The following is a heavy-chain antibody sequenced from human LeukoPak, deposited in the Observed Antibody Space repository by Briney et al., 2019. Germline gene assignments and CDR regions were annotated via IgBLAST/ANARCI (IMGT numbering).Heavy chain of an antibody. V-gene: IGHV3-23*01. J-gene: IGHJ4*02. CDR3: ARDPNWGSGY. Sequence: QPGGSLRLSCAASGFTFGSYVMIWVLQAPGKGLEWVSIIGTSGGDIHYADSVKGRFSISRDNSKNTLSLQMNSLRVDDTAVYYCARDPNWGSGYWGQGTLVTVSS. CDR1: GFTFGSYV. D-gene: IGHD7-27*01. CDR2: IGTSGGDI.